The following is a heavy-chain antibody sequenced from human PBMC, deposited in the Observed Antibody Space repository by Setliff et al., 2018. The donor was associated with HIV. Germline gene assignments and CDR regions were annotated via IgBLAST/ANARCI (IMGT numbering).Heavy chain of an antibody. V-gene: IGHV4-34*01. CDR2: INHSGST. CDR1: GGSFSGYY. Sequence: SETLSLTCAVYGGSFSGYYWSWIRQPPGKGLEWIGEINHSGSTNYNPSLKSRVTISVDTSKNQFSLKLSSVTAADTAVYYCARGAIAAAGTDYWGQGTLVTVSS. D-gene: IGHD6-13*01. J-gene: IGHJ4*02. CDR3: ARGAIAAAGTDY.